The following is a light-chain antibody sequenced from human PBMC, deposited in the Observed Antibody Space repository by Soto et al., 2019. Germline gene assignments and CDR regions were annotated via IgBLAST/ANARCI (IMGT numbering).Light chain of an antibody. CDR2: WAS. CDR3: QQYHSIPIT. V-gene: IGKV4-1*01. Sequence: DIVMTQSPDSLAVSLGERATINCKSSQSVLYSSNNKNYLTWYQQKPGQPPKLLIYWASTRESGVPDRFSGSGSGTDFTLTISSLQAEDVAVYYCQQYHSIPITFGQGTRLEIK. J-gene: IGKJ5*01. CDR1: QSVLYSSNNKNY.